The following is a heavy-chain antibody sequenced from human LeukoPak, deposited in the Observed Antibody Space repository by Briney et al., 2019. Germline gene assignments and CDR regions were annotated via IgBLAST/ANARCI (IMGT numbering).Heavy chain of an antibody. V-gene: IGHV3-23*01. Sequence: GGSLRLSCTASGFTFSNSAMNWVRQAPGKGLEWVSTIAGGTYYADSVKGRFTISRDNSKNTLYLQMNSLRAEDTAVYFCAKRDSSGHCFDYWGQGTLVTVSS. J-gene: IGHJ4*02. CDR2: IAGGT. CDR1: GFTFSNSA. D-gene: IGHD3-22*01. CDR3: AKRDSSGHCFDY.